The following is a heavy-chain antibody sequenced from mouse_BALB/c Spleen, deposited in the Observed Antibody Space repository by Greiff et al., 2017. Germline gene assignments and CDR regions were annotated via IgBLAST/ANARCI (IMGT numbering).Heavy chain of an antibody. CDR2: INPYNDGT. Sequence: VQLQQSGPELVKPGASVKMSCKASGYTFTSYVMHWVKQKPGQGLEWIGYINPYNDGTKYNEKFKGKATLTSDKSSSTAYMELSSLTSEDSAVYYCARDGDYYAMDDWGQGTAGTVSS. V-gene: IGHV1-14*01. J-gene: IGHJ4*01. D-gene: IGHD1-1*02. CDR1: GYTFTSYV. CDR3: ARDGDYYAMDD.